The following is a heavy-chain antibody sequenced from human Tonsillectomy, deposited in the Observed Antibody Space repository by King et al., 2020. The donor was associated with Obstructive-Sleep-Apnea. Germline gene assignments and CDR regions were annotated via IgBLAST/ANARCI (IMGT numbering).Heavy chain of an antibody. D-gene: IGHD3-3*01. Sequence: VQLVESGGGLVQPGGSLRLSCAASGVTFSSYSMNRVRQALGKGREWGSYISSSISTIYYADSVKSRFTISRDNAKNSLYLQMNSLRAEDTAVYDSAGDSSFTILGAGYGAMDVWGQGTTVTVSS. CDR2: ISSSISTI. V-gene: IGHV3-48*04. CDR1: GVTFSSYS. CDR3: AGDSSFTILGAGYGAMDV. J-gene: IGHJ6*02.